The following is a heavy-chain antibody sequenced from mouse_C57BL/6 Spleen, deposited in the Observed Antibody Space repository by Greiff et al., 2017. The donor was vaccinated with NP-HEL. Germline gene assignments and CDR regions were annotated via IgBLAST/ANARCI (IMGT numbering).Heavy chain of an antibody. V-gene: IGHV3-8*01. D-gene: IGHD1-1*01. CDR2: ISYSGST. J-gene: IGHJ3*01. CDR1: GYSITSDY. Sequence: EVKLVESGPGLAKPSQTLSLTCSVTGYSITSDYWNWIRKFPGNKLEYMGYISYSGSTYYNPSLKSRISITRNTSKNQSYLQLNSVTTEDTATYYGASHYYGRPFAYWGQGTLVTVSA. CDR3: ASHYYGRPFAY.